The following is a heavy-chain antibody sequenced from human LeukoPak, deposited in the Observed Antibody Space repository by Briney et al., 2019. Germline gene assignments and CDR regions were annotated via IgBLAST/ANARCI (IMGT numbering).Heavy chain of an antibody. CDR2: ISSSSSYI. D-gene: IGHD6-19*01. CDR3: AKGSGWYY. V-gene: IGHV3-21*04. J-gene: IGHJ4*02. CDR1: GFTFSSYS. Sequence: GGSLRLSCEASGFTFSSYSMNWVRQAPGKGLEWVSSISSSSSYIYYADSVKGRFTISRDNSKNTLYLQMNSLRAEDTAVYYCAKGSGWYYWGQGTLVTVSS.